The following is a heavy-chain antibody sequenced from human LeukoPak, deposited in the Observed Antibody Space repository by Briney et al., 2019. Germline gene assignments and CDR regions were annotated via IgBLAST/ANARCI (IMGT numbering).Heavy chain of an antibody. V-gene: IGHV3-23*01. CDR2: ISGSSGST. D-gene: IGHD6-19*01. CDR1: GFTFSSYA. J-gene: IGHJ4*02. CDR3: ANCNGWLPHNY. Sequence: GGSLRLSCAASGFTFSSYAMSWARQAPGEGLEGVSGISGSSGSTLYADSVKGRLTISRDNSKNTLYLQMNSLRAEDTAVYYCANCNGWLPHNYWGQGTLVTVSS.